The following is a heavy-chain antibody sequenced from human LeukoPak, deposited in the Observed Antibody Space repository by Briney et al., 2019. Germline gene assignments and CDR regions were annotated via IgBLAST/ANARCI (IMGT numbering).Heavy chain of an antibody. CDR1: GYTFTSFS. V-gene: IGHV1-18*01. J-gene: IGHJ4*02. CDR2: ISAHNGNT. CDR3: ARGSSAMGAY. D-gene: IGHD3-16*01. Sequence: ASVKVSCKASGYTFTSFSINWVRQAPGQGLEWMGWISAHNGNTNYAQKFQGRVTITTDTSTSTAYMELRSLRTDDTAVYYCARGSSAMGAYWGQGTLVTVSS.